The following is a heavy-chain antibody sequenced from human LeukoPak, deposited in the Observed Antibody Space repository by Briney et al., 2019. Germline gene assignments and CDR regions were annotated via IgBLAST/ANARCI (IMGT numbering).Heavy chain of an antibody. J-gene: IGHJ6*03. V-gene: IGHV4-59*01. Sequence: PSETLSLTCTVSGGSISSYYWSWIRQPPGKGLEWIGYIYYSGSTNYNPSLKSRVTISVDTSKNQFSLKLSSVTAADTAVYYCARASIAARYYYYYYMDVWGKGTTVTVSS. CDR3: ARASIAARYYYYYYMDV. D-gene: IGHD6-6*01. CDR2: IYYSGST. CDR1: GGSISSYY.